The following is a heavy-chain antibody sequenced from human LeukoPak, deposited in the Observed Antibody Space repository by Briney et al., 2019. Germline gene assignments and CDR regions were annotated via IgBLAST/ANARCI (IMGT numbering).Heavy chain of an antibody. CDR1: GFTFSNYA. CDR3: AKPAYCSGGSCYSIGYFDY. CDR2: KSYDGNNK. D-gene: IGHD2-15*01. J-gene: IGHJ4*02. Sequence: PGRSLRLSCAASGFTFSNYAMHWVRQAPGKGLEWVALKSYDGNNKYYADSVKGRFTISRDNAKNSLYLQMNSLRAEDTAVYYCAKPAYCSGGSCYSIGYFDYWGQGTLVTVSS. V-gene: IGHV3-30-3*02.